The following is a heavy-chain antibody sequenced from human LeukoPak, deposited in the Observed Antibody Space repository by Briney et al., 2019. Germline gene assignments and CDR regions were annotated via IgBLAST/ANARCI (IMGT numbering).Heavy chain of an antibody. CDR2: ISAYNGNT. J-gene: IGHJ6*02. CDR1: GYTFTSYG. CDR3: ARDPRSGGWVPAEIYYYYGMDV. V-gene: IGHV1-18*01. D-gene: IGHD2-15*01. Sequence: GASVKVSCKASGYTFTSYGISWVRQAPGQGLEWMGWISAYNGNTNYAQKLQGRVTMTTDTSTSTAYMELRSLRSDDTAVYYCARDPRSGGWVPAEIYYYYGMDVWGQGTTVTVSS.